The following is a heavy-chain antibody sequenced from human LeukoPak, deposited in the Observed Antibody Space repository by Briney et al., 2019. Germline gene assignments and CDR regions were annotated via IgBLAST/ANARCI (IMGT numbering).Heavy chain of an antibody. D-gene: IGHD6-13*01. V-gene: IGHV1-8*01. Sequence: GASVKVSCKASGYTFTSYDINWVRQATGQGLEWMGWMNPNSGNTAYAQKFQGRVTMTRNTSISTAYMELSSLRPEDTAVYYCARAGARQIAAVGYWGQGTLVTVSS. J-gene: IGHJ4*02. CDR2: MNPNSGNT. CDR1: GYTFTSYD. CDR3: ARAGARQIAAVGY.